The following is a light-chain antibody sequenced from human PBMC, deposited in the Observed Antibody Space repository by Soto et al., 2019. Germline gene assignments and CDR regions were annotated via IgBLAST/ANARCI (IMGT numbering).Light chain of an antibody. CDR1: QSVLYSSNNKNY. J-gene: IGKJ3*01. Sequence: DIVMTQSPDSLAVSLGERATINCKSSQSVLYSSNNKNYLAWYQQKPGQPPKLLIYWASTRESGVPDRFSGSGSGTDFTRTISSLQAEDVAVYYCQQYYSTPITFGPGTKGDI. CDR2: WAS. CDR3: QQYYSTPIT. V-gene: IGKV4-1*01.